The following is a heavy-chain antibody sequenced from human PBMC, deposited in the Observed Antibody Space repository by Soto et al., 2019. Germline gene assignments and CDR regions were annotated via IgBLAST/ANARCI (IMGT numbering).Heavy chain of an antibody. V-gene: IGHV1-45*02. D-gene: IGHD6-6*01. J-gene: IGHJ6*02. CDR2: ITPFNGNT. CDR1: GYTFTYRY. Sequence: SVKVSCKASGYTFTYRYLHWVRQAPGQALEWMGWITPFNGNTNYAQKFQDRVTITRDRSMNTAYMELSSLRSEDTAMYYCASARGGSSSRLVDGMDVWGQGTTVTVSS. CDR3: ASARGGSSSRLVDGMDV.